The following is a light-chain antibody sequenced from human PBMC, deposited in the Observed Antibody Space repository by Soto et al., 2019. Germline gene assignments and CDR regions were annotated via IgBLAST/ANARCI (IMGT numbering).Light chain of an antibody. Sequence: QSALTQPASVSGSPGQSITISCTGTSSDIGGFYYVSWYQHHPGKDPKLMIYQVSNRPSGVSNRFSGSKSGNTASLTISGLQAEDEADYSCSSYTSSTTYVFGTGTKVTVL. J-gene: IGLJ1*01. CDR3: SSYTSSTTYV. CDR2: QVS. V-gene: IGLV2-14*01. CDR1: SSDIGGFYY.